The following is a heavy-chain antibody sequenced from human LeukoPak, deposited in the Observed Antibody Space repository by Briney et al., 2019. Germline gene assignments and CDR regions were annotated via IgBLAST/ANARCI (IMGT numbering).Heavy chain of an antibody. J-gene: IGHJ4*02. D-gene: IGHD3-10*01. CDR1: GFTFSSYD. CDR3: ARVEGYYGSGSYDY. V-gene: IGHV3-13*01. CDR2: IGTAGDT. Sequence: GGSLRLSCAASGFTFSSYDMHWVRQATGKGLEWVSAIGTAGDTYYPGSVKGRFTISRENAKNSLYLQMNSLRAGDTAVYYCARVEGYYGSGSYDYWGQGTLVTVSS.